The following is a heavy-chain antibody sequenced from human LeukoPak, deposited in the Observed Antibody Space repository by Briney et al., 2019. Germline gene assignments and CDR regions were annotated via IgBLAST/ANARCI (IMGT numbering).Heavy chain of an antibody. CDR3: AKQKRTEIQLWLRPLDC. CDR1: GFTFSSYA. V-gene: IGHV3-23*01. J-gene: IGHJ4*02. Sequence: GGSLRLSCAASGFTFSSYAMSWVRQAPGKGLEWVSAISGSGGSTYYADSVKGRFTVSRDNSQNTLYLQMNSLRAEDTAVYYCAKQKRTEIQLWLRPLDCWGQGTLVTASS. D-gene: IGHD5-18*01. CDR2: ISGSGGST.